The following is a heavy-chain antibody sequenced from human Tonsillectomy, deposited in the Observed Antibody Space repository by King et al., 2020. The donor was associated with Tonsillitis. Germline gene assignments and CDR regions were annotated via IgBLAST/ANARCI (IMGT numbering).Heavy chain of an antibody. J-gene: IGHJ6*02. CDR2: IYYSGST. V-gene: IGHV4-59*08. CDR1: GGSISSYY. Sequence: MQLQESGPGLVKPSETLSLTCTVSGGSISSYYWSWIRQPPGKGLEWIGYIYYSGSTNYNPSLKSRVTISVDTSQNQFSLKLSSVTAADTAVYYCARHFNLEWLYLDVWGQGTTVTVSS. D-gene: IGHD3-3*01. CDR3: ARHFNLEWLYLDV.